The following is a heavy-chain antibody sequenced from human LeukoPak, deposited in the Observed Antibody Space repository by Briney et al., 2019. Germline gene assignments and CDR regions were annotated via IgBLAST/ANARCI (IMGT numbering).Heavy chain of an antibody. V-gene: IGHV1-18*01. CDR3: ATAVTGGIDF. Sequence: GASVKVSCKASGYTFASYGISWVRQAPGQGLEWMGWISGYNGNTNYAQKLQGRVTMTTDTSTSTAYMELRTLRSDDTAVYYCATAVTGGIDFWGQGTLVTVSS. CDR1: GYTFASYG. D-gene: IGHD2-21*02. CDR2: ISGYNGNT. J-gene: IGHJ4*02.